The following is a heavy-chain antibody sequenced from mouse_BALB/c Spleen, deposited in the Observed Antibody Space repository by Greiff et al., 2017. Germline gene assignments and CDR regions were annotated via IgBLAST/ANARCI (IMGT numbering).Heavy chain of an antibody. V-gene: IGHV1-80*01. CDR3: ARTAYYAMDY. J-gene: IGHJ4*01. Sequence: VQLQESGAELVRPGSSVKISCKASGYAFSSYWMNWVKQRPGQGLEGIGQIYPGDGDTNYNGKFKGKATLTADKSSSTAYMQLSSLTSEYSAVYFCARTAYYAMDYWGQGTSVTVSS. D-gene: IGHD1-2*01. CDR2: IYPGDGDT. CDR1: GYAFSSYW.